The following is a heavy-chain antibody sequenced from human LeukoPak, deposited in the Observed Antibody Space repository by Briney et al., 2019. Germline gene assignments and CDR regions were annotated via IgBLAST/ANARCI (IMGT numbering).Heavy chain of an antibody. J-gene: IGHJ6*04. Sequence: PGGSLRLSCAASGFTFSSYAMSWVRQAPGKGLEWVAFIRYDESNKDYADSVKGRFTISRDNSKNTLYLQMNSLRVEDTAVYYCAKDRCSGGSCLWMDVWGKGTTVTVSS. D-gene: IGHD2-15*01. CDR1: GFTFSSYA. CDR3: AKDRCSGGSCLWMDV. V-gene: IGHV3-30*02. CDR2: IRYDESNK.